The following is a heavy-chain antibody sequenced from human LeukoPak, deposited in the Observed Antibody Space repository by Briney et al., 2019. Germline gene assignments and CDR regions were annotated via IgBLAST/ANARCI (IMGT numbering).Heavy chain of an antibody. Sequence: PGGSLRLSCAASGFTFSSYAMSWVRQAPGKGLEWVSAISGSGGSTYYADSVKGRFTISRDNSKNTLYLQMNSLRAEDTAVYYCAKDDTMIVVVPYFDYWGQGTLVTVSS. CDR3: AKDDTMIVVVPYFDY. D-gene: IGHD3-22*01. V-gene: IGHV3-23*01. CDR1: GFTFSSYA. J-gene: IGHJ4*02. CDR2: ISGSGGST.